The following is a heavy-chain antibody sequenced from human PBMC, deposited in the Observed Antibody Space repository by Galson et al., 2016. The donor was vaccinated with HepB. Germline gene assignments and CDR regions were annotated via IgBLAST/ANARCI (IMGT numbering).Heavy chain of an antibody. D-gene: IGHD6-19*01. CDR1: GFTFNRYT. V-gene: IGHV3-21*01. CDR3: ARAPIEVDGMRHYYYGMDV. Sequence: SLRLSCAASGFTFNRYTMNWVRQAPGKGLEWVAYISSSSSYIYYADSVNGRFTIARDNAKKSLYLQMNSLRAEDTAVYYCARAPIEVDGMRHYYYGMDVWGQGTTVTVSS. J-gene: IGHJ6*02. CDR2: ISSSSSYI.